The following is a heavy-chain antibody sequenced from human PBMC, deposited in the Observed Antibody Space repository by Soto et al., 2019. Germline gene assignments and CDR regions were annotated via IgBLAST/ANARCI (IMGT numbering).Heavy chain of an antibody. V-gene: IGHV4-4*07. CDR3: ASDQRLDSYSSPLYLYFDS. CDR2: IYTSGTT. CDR1: GGSMSSNY. J-gene: IGHJ4*02. Sequence: QVQLQESGPGLVKPSETLSLTCTVSGGSMSSNYWSWIRQSAGKGLEWIGRIYTSGTTNYNPSIKSRVTMSVDTSKNRFSLKLTPVTAADTAVYYCASDQRLDSYSSPLYLYFDSWGQGSLVTVSS. D-gene: IGHD6-19*01.